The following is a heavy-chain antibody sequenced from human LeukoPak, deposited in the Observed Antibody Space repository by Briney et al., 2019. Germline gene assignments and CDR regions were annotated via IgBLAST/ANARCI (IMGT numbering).Heavy chain of an antibody. V-gene: IGHV4-59*01. CDR3: AEGSMWYGS. J-gene: IGHJ5*02. D-gene: IGHD6-13*01. Sequence: SETLSLTCTVSGASIRSYYWSWIRQPPGKGLEWIGYHHHSGSTNYNPSLKSRVTISVDTSKNQFSLKLTSVTAADTAVYYCAEGSMWYGSWGQGTLVTVSS. CDR2: HHHSGST. CDR1: GASIRSYY.